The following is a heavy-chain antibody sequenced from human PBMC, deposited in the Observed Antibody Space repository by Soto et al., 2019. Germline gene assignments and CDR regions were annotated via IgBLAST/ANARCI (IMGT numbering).Heavy chain of an antibody. D-gene: IGHD5-12*01. CDR3: ARGGDLNLAEGRWLQN. J-gene: IGHJ4*02. Sequence: QVQLVQSGAEVKKPGASVKVSCKASGYTFTGYYMHWVRQAPGQGLEWMGWINPNSGGTNYAQKFQGWVTMTRDTSLSTAYMELSRLRSDDTAVYYCARGGDLNLAEGRWLQNWGQGTLVTVSS. CDR1: GYTFTGYY. CDR2: INPNSGGT. V-gene: IGHV1-2*04.